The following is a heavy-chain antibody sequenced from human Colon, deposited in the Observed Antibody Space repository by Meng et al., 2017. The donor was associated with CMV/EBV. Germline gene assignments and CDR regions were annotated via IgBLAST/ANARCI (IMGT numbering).Heavy chain of an antibody. V-gene: IGHV2-5*01. J-gene: IGHJ6*02. Sequence: SGPTLVKPTQTITLTCTFSGFSLSVSGVGVAWIRQPPGKALEWLAVIHWNDDKRDSPSLKSRLTITKDTSKNQVVLTMTNMDPVDTATYYCAHRPGGSNWYLGGLDVWGQGTTVTVSS. CDR1: GFSLSVSGVG. D-gene: IGHD6-13*01. CDR3: AHRPGGSNWYLGGLDV. CDR2: IHWNDDK.